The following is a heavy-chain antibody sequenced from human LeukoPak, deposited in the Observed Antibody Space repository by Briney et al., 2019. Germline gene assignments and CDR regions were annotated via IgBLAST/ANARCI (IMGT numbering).Heavy chain of an antibody. CDR3: ASRPQQLDAFDI. J-gene: IGHJ3*02. V-gene: IGHV3-48*03. D-gene: IGHD1-1*01. CDR1: GFTFSSYE. Sequence: GGSLRLSCAASGFTFSSYEMNWVRQAPGKGLEWVSYIGSSGTTIYYADSVKGRFTISRDHAKNSLYLQMNSLRAEDTAVYYCASRPQQLDAFDIWGQGTMVTVSS. CDR2: IGSSGTTI.